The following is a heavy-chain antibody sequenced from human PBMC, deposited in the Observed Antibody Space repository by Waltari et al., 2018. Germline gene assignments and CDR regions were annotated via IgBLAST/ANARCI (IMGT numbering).Heavy chain of an antibody. Sequence: QVQLQESGPGLVKPSETLSLTCTVSGGSISRGAYYWSWIRQHPGKGLEWIGYIYYSGSTHYNPSLKSRTTISVDTSKNQFSLKLTSVTVADSGVYYCARLSPYTSSGDFFDPWGQGALVTVSS. D-gene: IGHD2-21*02. CDR1: GGSISRGAYY. V-gene: IGHV4-31*03. J-gene: IGHJ5*02. CDR3: ARLSPYTSSGDFFDP. CDR2: IYYSGST.